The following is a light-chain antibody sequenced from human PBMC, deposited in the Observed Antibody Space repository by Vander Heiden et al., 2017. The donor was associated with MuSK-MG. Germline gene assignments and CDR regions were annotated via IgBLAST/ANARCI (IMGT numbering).Light chain of an antibody. CDR1: SSNIGAGYD. CDR2: GNS. Sequence: QSVLTQPPSVSGAPGQRVTISCTGSSSNIGAGYDVHWYQQLPGTAPKLRSYGNSNRPSGVPDRFSGSKSGTSASLAIAGLQAEDESDYYCQSYDSSLSAEVGFGGGTKLTVL. J-gene: IGLJ2*01. V-gene: IGLV1-40*01. CDR3: QSYDSSLSAEVG.